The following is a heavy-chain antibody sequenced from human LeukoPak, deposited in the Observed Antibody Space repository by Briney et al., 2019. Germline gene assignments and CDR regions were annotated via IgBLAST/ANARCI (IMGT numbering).Heavy chain of an antibody. D-gene: IGHD2-15*01. CDR2: ISVYNGHT. CDR1: GYTFTSYG. CDR3: ARFCRGGGCYHNCSAP. Sequence: GASVKVSCKASGYTFTSYGISWVRQAPGQRLEWMGWISVYNGHTTYAQKFQDRVTMTTDTSTNTAYMELRSLRSDDTAVYYCARFCRGGGCYHNCSAPGGQGPLVPVPS. J-gene: IGHJ5*02. V-gene: IGHV1-18*01.